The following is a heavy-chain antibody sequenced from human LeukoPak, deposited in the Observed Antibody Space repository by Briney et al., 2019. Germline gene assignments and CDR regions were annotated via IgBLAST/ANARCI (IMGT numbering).Heavy chain of an antibody. CDR2: INPNSGGT. CDR3: ARGVESWSDYCDY. D-gene: IGHD3-3*01. J-gene: IGHJ4*02. CDR1: GYTFTGYY. Sequence: ASVKVSCKAPGYTFTGYYMHWVRQAPGQGLEWMGWINPNSGGTNYAQKFQGRVTMTRDTSISTAYMELSRLRSDDTAVYYCARGVESWSDYCDYWGQGTLVTVSS. V-gene: IGHV1-2*02.